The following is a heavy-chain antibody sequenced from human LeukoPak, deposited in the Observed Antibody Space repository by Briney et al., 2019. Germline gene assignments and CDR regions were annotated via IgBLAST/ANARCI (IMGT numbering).Heavy chain of an antibody. V-gene: IGHV4-39*07. CDR2: IYCSGST. CDR3: ARDQLLYYYDSSGPPYYMDV. D-gene: IGHD3-22*01. Sequence: SETLSLTCTVSGGSISSSSYYWGWIRQPPGKGLEWIGSIYCSGSTYYNPSLKSRVTISVDTSKNQFSLKLSSMTAADTAVYYCARDQLLYYYDSSGPPYYMDVWGKGTTVTISS. J-gene: IGHJ6*03. CDR1: GGSISSSSYY.